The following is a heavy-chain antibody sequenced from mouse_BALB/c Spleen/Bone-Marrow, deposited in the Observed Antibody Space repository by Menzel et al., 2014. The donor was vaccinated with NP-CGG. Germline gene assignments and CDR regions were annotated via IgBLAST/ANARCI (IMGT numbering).Heavy chain of an antibody. CDR3: AREPHYYAMDY. J-gene: IGHJ4*01. Sequence: VQVVESGPGLVAPSQSLSITCTVSGFSLTGYGVNWVRQPPGKGLEWLGMIWGDGSTDYNSALKSRLSVSEDNSKSQVFLKMNSLQTDDTARYYCAREPHYYAMDYWGQGTSVTVSS. CDR2: IWGDGST. CDR1: GFSLTGYG. V-gene: IGHV2-6-7*01.